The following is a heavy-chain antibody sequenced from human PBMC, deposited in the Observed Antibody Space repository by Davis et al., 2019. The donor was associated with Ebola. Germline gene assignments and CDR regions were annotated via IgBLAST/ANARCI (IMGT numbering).Heavy chain of an antibody. CDR1: GFTVSSSY. J-gene: IGHJ6*02. CDR3: AREVLRFLEYGMDV. V-gene: IGHV3-66*01. D-gene: IGHD3-3*01. Sequence: GESLKISCAASGFTVSSSYMSWVRQAPGKGLEWVSVIYSGGSTYYADSVKGRFTISRDNSKNTPYLQMNSLRAEDTAVYYCAREVLRFLEYGMDVWGQGTTVTVSS. CDR2: IYSGGST.